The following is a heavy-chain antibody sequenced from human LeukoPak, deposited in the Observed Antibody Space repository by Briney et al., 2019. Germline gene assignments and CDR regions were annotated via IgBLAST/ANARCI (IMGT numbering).Heavy chain of an antibody. V-gene: IGHV3-30*18. CDR2: ISYDGSNK. Sequence: GRSLRLSCAASGFTFSSYGMHWVRQAPGKGLEWVAVISYDGSNKYYADSVKGRFTISRDNSKNTLYLQMNSLRAEDTAVYYRAKDRSLVRGVDYWGQGTLVTVSS. D-gene: IGHD3-10*01. CDR1: GFTFSSYG. J-gene: IGHJ4*02. CDR3: AKDRSLVRGVDY.